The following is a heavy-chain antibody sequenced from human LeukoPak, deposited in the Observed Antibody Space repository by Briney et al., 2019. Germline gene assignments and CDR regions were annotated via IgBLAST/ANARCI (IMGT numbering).Heavy chain of an antibody. CDR1: GFTFDDYG. Sequence: RPGGSLRLSCAASGFTFDDYGMSWVRQAPGKGLEWVSGINWNGGSTGYADSVKGRFTISRDNSKNTLYLQMNSLRAEDTAVYYCAKYSHDSSGSYDYWGQGTLVTVSS. CDR2: INWNGGST. J-gene: IGHJ4*02. CDR3: AKYSHDSSGSYDY. V-gene: IGHV3-20*04. D-gene: IGHD3-22*01.